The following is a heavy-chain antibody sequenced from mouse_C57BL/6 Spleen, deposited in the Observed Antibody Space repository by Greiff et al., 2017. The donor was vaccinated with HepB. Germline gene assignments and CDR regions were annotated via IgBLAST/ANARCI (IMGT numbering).Heavy chain of an antibody. J-gene: IGHJ4*01. CDR3: ARISITTVVADYAMDY. V-gene: IGHV1-81*01. Sequence: QVQLQQSGAELARPGASVKLSCKASGYTFTSYGISWVKQRTGQGLEWIGEIYPRSGNTYYNEKFKGKATLNADKSSSKAYMELRSLTSEDSAVYFCARISITTVVADYAMDYWGQGTSVTVSS. CDR1: GYTFTSYG. D-gene: IGHD1-1*01. CDR2: IYPRSGNT.